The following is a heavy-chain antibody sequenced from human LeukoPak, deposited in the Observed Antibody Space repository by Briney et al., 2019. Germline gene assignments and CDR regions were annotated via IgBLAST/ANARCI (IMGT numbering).Heavy chain of an antibody. CDR3: ALGRVTMIGEEGYFDY. CDR1: GGSFSGYY. V-gene: IGHV4-34*01. CDR2: INHSGST. J-gene: IGHJ4*02. Sequence: SETLSLTCAVYGGSFSGYYWSWIRQPPGKGLEWIGEINHSGSTNYNPSLKSRVTISLDTSRNQFSLKLNSVTAADTAVYYCALGRVTMIGEEGYFDYWGQGTLVTVSS. D-gene: IGHD3-22*01.